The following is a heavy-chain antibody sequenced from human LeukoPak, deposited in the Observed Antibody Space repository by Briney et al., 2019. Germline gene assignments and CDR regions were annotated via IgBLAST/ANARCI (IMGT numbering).Heavy chain of an antibody. D-gene: IGHD3-22*01. CDR2: IKQDGSEK. V-gene: IGHV3-7*01. CDR3: ARSDSSGYYWRDYYYGMDV. CDR1: GFTFSSYW. J-gene: IGHJ6*02. Sequence: GRSLRLSCAASGFTFSSYWMSWVRQAPGKGLEWVANIKQDGSEKYYVDSVKGRFTISRDNAKNSLYLQMNSLRAEDTAVYYCARSDSSGYYWRDYYYGMDVWGQGTTVTVSS.